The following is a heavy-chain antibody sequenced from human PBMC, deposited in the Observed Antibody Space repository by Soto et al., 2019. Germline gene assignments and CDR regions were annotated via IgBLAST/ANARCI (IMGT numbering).Heavy chain of an antibody. CDR3: AKRGGGVGYFDY. Sequence: EVQLLESGGGLVQPGGSLRLSCAASGFTFSSYAMSWVRQAPGKGLEWVSAISRSGGSTYYADSVKGRFTISRDNSKNTLYLQMNTLRAEDTAVYYCAKRGGGVGYFDYWGQGTLVTVSS. CDR1: GFTFSSYA. CDR2: ISRSGGST. J-gene: IGHJ4*02. D-gene: IGHD1-26*01. V-gene: IGHV3-23*01.